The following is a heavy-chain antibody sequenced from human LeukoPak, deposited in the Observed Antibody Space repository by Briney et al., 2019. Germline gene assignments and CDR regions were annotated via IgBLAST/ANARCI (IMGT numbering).Heavy chain of an antibody. Sequence: SETLSLTCTVSGGSISSYYWSWIRQPPGKGLEWIGYIYTSGSTNYNPSLKSRVTISVDTSKNQFSLKLSSVTAADTAVYYCARQSRMQSYWFDPWGQGTLVTVSS. V-gene: IGHV4-4*09. J-gene: IGHJ5*02. D-gene: IGHD6-19*01. CDR1: GGSISSYY. CDR2: IYTSGST. CDR3: ARQSRMQSYWFDP.